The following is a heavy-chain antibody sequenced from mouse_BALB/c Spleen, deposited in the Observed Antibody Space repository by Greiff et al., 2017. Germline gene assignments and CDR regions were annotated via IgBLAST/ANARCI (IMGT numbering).Heavy chain of an antibody. CDR1: GFTFSSYA. CDR3: ARGEGYAMDY. CDR2: ISSGGST. J-gene: IGHJ4*01. Sequence: EVQLVESGGGLVKPGGSLKLSCAASGFTFSSYAMSWVRQTPEKRLEWVASISSGGSTYYPDSVKGRFTISRDNARNILYLQMSSLRSEDTAMYYCARGEGYAMDYWGQGTSVTFSS. V-gene: IGHV5-6-5*01.